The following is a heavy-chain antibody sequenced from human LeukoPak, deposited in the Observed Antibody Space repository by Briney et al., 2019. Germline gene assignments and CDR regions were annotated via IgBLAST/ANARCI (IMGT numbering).Heavy chain of an antibody. CDR3: AREGWPSIAVAGTFGFDY. D-gene: IGHD6-19*01. V-gene: IGHV1-46*01. CDR2: INPSSGST. J-gene: IGHJ4*02. CDR1: GYTFTSHY. Sequence: GASVKVSCKASGYTFTSHYMHWVRQAPGRGLEWMGVINPSSGSTTYAQKFQGRVTMTRDTSTSTVYMELSSLRSEDTAVYYCAREGWPSIAVAGTFGFDYWGQGTLVTVSS.